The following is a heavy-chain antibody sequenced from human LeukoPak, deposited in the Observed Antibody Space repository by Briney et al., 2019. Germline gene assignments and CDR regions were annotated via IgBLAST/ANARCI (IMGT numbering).Heavy chain of an antibody. CDR1: GFSFDDYA. D-gene: IGHD4-17*01. J-gene: IGHJ4*02. Sequence: GGSLRLSCAASGFSFDDYAMRWVRQAPGKGLGWVSGISWNSAGIGYADSVKGRFTISRDNAKNSLYLQMNSLRVEDTALYYCAKDINGDYAYWGQGTLVTVSS. V-gene: IGHV3-9*01. CDR3: AKDINGDYAY. CDR2: ISWNSAGI.